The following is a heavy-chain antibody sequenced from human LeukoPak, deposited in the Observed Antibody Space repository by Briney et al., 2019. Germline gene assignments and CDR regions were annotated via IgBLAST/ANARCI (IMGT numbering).Heavy chain of an antibody. D-gene: IGHD3-3*01. V-gene: IGHV3-11*01. J-gene: IGHJ4*02. CDR3: ARANYDFWSGLLPRVPLWFDY. Sequence: PGGSLRLSCAASAFTFSDYYMSWIRQAPGKGLEWVSYISSSGSTIYYADSVKGRFTISSDNAKNSLYLQMNSLRAEDTAVYYCARANYDFWSGLLPRVPLWFDYWGQGTLVTVSS. CDR1: AFTFSDYY. CDR2: ISSSGSTI.